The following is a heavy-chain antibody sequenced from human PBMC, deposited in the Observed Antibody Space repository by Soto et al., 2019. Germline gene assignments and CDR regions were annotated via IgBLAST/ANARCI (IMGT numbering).Heavy chain of an antibody. J-gene: IGHJ4*02. CDR3: ANERAALDRPYYFDS. CDR1: GFTFSNYA. D-gene: IGHD6-13*01. CDR2: MIGPGGSR. Sequence: GGSLRLSCAASGFTFSNYAMNWVRQAPGKGLEWVSAMIGPGGSRFYAASVEGRFTISRDNSRNTLFLLLTSLTPEDTSVYYCANERAALDRPYYFDSWGPGTLVTVSS. V-gene: IGHV3-23*01.